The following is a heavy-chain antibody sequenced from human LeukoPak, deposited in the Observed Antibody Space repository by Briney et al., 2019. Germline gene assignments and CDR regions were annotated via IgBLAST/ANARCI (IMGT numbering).Heavy chain of an antibody. CDR3: ARSSSSSYYYYYMDV. CDR1: GGSISSYY. J-gene: IGHJ6*03. V-gene: IGHV4-59*01. Sequence: SQTLSLTCTVSGGSISSYYWSWIRQPPGKGLEWIGYIYYSGSTNYNPSLKSRVTISVDTSKNQFSLKLSSVTAADTAVYYCARSSSSSYYYYYMDVWGKGTTVTVSS. D-gene: IGHD6-6*01. CDR2: IYYSGST.